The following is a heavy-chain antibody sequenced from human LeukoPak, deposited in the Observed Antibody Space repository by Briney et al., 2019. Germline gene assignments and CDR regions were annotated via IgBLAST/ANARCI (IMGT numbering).Heavy chain of an antibody. CDR3: ARLRVSGSYLYYFDY. Sequence: SETLSLTCTVSNGSISHYHWSWVRQPPGKGLEWSGYILTSGTTNYNPSLKSRLTISIDTSKNQFTLKLSSVTAADTAVYYCARLRVSGSYLYYFDYWGQGTLVSVSS. CDR2: ILTSGTT. V-gene: IGHV4-4*09. D-gene: IGHD1-26*01. J-gene: IGHJ4*02. CDR1: NGSISHYH.